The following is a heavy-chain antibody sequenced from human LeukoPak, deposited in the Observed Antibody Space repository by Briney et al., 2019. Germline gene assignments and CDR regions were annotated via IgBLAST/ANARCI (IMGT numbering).Heavy chain of an antibody. V-gene: IGHV1-3*01. CDR2: ISAGNGNT. Sequence: ASVTVSCKASGYTFTSYAIHWVRQAPGQRLEWMGWISAGNGNTKYSQNFQGRVTFISNTSATTAFMELSSLRSEDAAVYYCARDSGSGSTDYWGQGTLVTVSS. J-gene: IGHJ4*02. CDR1: GYTFTSYA. D-gene: IGHD1-26*01. CDR3: ARDSGSGSTDY.